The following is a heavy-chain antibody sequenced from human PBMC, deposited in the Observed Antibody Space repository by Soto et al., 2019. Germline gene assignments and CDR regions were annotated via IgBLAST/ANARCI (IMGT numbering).Heavy chain of an antibody. CDR1: GFTFSSYS. Sequence: GGSLRLSCAASGFTFSSYSMNWVRQAPGKGLEWVSSISSSSSYIYYADSVKGRFTISRDNAKNSLYLQMNSLRAEDTAVYYCAKSNGYQNPFDYWGQGTLVTVSS. CDR3: AKSNGYQNPFDY. J-gene: IGHJ4*02. D-gene: IGHD3-22*01. CDR2: ISSSSSYI. V-gene: IGHV3-21*04.